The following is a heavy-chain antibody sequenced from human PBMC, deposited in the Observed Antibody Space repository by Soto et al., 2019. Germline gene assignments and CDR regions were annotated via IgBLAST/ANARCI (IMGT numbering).Heavy chain of an antibody. V-gene: IGHV1-3*05. J-gene: IGHJ4*02. CDR1: GYTFTSYA. CDR2: INAGNGNT. CDR3: ARWGRGSSWDH. D-gene: IGHD6-13*01. Sequence: QVQLVQSGAEEKRPGASVKVSCKASGYTFTSYAMNWVRQAPGQRLEWMGWINAGNGNTKYSQKFRGRVTITRDTSATTAYMELSSLRSEDTAVYYCARWGRGSSWDHWGQGTLVTVSS.